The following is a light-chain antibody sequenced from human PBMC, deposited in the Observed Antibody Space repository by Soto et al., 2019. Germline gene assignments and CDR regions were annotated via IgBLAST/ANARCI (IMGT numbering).Light chain of an antibody. V-gene: IGKV1-13*02. CDR2: VAS. Sequence: IHLTQFLSFRSTSVGDKVAVTLRTSQGISSALAWFQQKPGKAPKLLIYVASTLQSGVPSRFSGSGSGTDFTLTISCLQSEDFATYYCQQYYSYPWTFGQGTKVDIK. CDR3: QQYYSYPWT. J-gene: IGKJ1*01. CDR1: QGISSA.